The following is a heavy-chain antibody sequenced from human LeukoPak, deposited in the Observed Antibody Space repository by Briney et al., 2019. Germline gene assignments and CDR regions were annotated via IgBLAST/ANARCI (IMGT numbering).Heavy chain of an antibody. CDR1: GFTFSSYT. CDR2: ISDPHSGSQT. Sequence: GGSLRLSCAASGFTFSSYTMNWVRQALGQGLEWVSTISDPHSGSQTHYADSVKGRFTISRDDSQNTVYLQMNSLRAEDTVVYYCARDRSSYEFYFDYWGQGTLVTVSS. J-gene: IGHJ4*02. CDR3: ARDRSSYEFYFDY. V-gene: IGHV3-23*01. D-gene: IGHD5-12*01.